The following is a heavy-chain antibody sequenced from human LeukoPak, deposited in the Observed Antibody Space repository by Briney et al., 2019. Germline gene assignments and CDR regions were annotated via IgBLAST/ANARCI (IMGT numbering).Heavy chain of an antibody. D-gene: IGHD3-9*01. CDR3: AKVEILPTWGFDH. J-gene: IGHJ4*02. CDR1: GFTFSGFS. Sequence: GGSLRLSCAASGFTFSGFSMSWVRQSPTKGLEWVANIKQDGSERYYVDSVKGRFIVSRDNFKNTVSLQMNSLRAEDTAQYYCAKVEILPTWGFDHWGQGILVTVSS. V-gene: IGHV3-7*03. CDR2: IKQDGSER.